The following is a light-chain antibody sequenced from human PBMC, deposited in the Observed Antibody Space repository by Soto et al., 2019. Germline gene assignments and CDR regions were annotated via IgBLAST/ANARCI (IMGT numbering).Light chain of an antibody. J-gene: IGKJ1*01. CDR2: DAS. CDR3: QQYNSYPWT. CDR1: QSISSW. Sequence: DIQMTQSPSTLSASVGDRVTITCRASQSISSWLAWYQQKPGKAPKLLIYDASSLESGVPSRFSGSGSGTKFTLTISSLQPDDFATYYCQQYNSYPWTLGQGTKVDIK. V-gene: IGKV1-5*01.